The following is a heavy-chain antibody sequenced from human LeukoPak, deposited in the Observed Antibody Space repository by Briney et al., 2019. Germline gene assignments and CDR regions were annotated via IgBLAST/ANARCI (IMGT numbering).Heavy chain of an antibody. Sequence: SETLSLTCTVSGYSISSGYYWGWIRQPPGKGLEWIGTIYHSGSTYYNPYLKSRVTISVDTSKNQFSLKLTSVTAADTAVYYCARVRGYCSSTICYRYYFDYWGQGTPVTVSS. CDR1: GYSISSGYY. CDR3: ARVRGYCSSTICYRYYFDY. J-gene: IGHJ4*02. D-gene: IGHD2-2*01. CDR2: IYHSGST. V-gene: IGHV4-38-2*02.